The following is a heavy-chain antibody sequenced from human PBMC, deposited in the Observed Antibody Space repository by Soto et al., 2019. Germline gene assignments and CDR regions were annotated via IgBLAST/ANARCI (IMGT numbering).Heavy chain of an antibody. CDR2: IYYSGST. V-gene: IGHV4-30-4*01. J-gene: IGHJ3*02. D-gene: IGHD3-22*01. Sequence: PSETLSLTCTVSGGSISSGDYYWSWIRQPPGKGLEWIGYIYYSGSTYYSPSLKSRVTISVDTSKNQFSLKLSSVTAADTAVYYCAREYYYDSSGYSPDAFDIWGQGTIVTVSS. CDR3: AREYYYDSSGYSPDAFDI. CDR1: GGSISSGDYY.